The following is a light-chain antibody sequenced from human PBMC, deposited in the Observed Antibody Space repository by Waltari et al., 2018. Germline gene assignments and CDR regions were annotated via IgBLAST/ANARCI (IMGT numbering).Light chain of an antibody. Sequence: DTQLTQSPSSLSASVGERVTIACRASQSIKIYLNLYQQKSGKAPKLLIYAASNLQSGVPSRFSGSGSGTDFTLTISSLQPEDFATYYCQQSYSHPQTFGQGTKLEI. CDR2: AAS. J-gene: IGKJ2*01. CDR1: QSIKIY. CDR3: QQSYSHPQT. V-gene: IGKV1-39*01.